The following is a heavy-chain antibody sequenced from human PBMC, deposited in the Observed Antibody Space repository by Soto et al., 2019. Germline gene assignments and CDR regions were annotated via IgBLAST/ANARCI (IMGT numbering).Heavy chain of an antibody. V-gene: IGHV3-53*01. CDR1: GFTVSNNY. Sequence: SGGSLRLSCAASGFTVSNNYMRWVRQAPGKGLEWVSLIYSGGNTHYADSVKGRFTISRDNSKNTLFLQMNSLRVEDTAVYYCARDTPGIAASGAGGWGQGTLVTVSS. CDR3: ARDTPGIAASGAGG. J-gene: IGHJ4*02. CDR2: IYSGGNT. D-gene: IGHD6-13*01.